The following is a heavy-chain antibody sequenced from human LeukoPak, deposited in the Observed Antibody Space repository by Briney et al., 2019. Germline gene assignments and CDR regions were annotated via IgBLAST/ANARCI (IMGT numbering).Heavy chain of an antibody. D-gene: IGHD3-22*01. J-gene: IGHJ4*02. Sequence: GGSLRLTCAASGFTFSSYAMSWVRQAPGKGLEWVSGISGSGDNTYYADSVKGRFTISRDNSKNTLYVQVNSLGTEDTTAYYCAKGSYYDSSGSFYFDYWGQGTLVTVSS. CDR3: AKGSYYDSSGSFYFDY. CDR1: GFTFSSYA. V-gene: IGHV3-23*01. CDR2: ISGSGDNT.